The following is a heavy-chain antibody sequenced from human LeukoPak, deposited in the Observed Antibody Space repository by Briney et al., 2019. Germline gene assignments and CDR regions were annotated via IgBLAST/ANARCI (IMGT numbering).Heavy chain of an antibody. J-gene: IGHJ6*02. CDR1: GFTFSTYG. D-gene: IGHD5-24*01. V-gene: IGHV3-33*01. Sequence: GSLRLSCAASGFTFSTYGMHWVRQAPGKGLEWVSLIWYDGSNKYYADSVKGRFTISRDNSKNTLYLQMNSLRAEDTAVYYCAREDGDGYNSKYYYYGMDVWGQGTTVTVSS. CDR2: IWYDGSNK. CDR3: AREDGDGYNSKYYYYGMDV.